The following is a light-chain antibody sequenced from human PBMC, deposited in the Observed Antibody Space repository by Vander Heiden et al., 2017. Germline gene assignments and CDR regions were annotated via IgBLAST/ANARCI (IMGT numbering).Light chain of an antibody. Sequence: QSVLTQPPSVSGAPGQRVTISCTGSSSNIGAGYDVHWYQQLPGTAPKLLIYGNSNRPSGVPDRFSGSKSGTSASLDITGLQAEDEADYYCQSYDSSLSAVVCGGGTKL. CDR3: QSYDSSLSAVV. CDR2: GNS. J-gene: IGLJ2*01. CDR1: SSNIGAGYD. V-gene: IGLV1-40*01.